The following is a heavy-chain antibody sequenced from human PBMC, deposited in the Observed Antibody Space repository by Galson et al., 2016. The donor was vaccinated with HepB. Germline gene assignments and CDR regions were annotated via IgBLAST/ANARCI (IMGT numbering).Heavy chain of an antibody. CDR3: ATELGYCSGGNGF. Sequence: SVKVSCKVSGYSLTELSMHWVRQAPGKGLEYMGGFHPENGERIYTQQFQGRVTMTEVTSTDTAYMELSSLRSEDTAVYYCATELGYCSGGNGFWGQGTLVTVSS. V-gene: IGHV1-24*01. J-gene: IGHJ4*02. CDR2: FHPENGER. CDR1: GYSLTELS. D-gene: IGHD2-15*01.